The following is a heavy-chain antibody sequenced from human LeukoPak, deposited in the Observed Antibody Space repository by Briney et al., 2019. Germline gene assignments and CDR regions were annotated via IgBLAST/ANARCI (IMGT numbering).Heavy chain of an antibody. CDR1: GFTFSSYA. CDR2: ISGSGGST. J-gene: IGHJ4*02. D-gene: IGHD2-2*02. V-gene: IGHV3-23*01. Sequence: GGSLRLSCAASGFTFSSYAMSWVRQAPGKGLEWVSAISGSGGSTYYAASVKGRFTISRDNSKTTLYLQMNSLRAEDTAVYYCAKVRLYCSSTSCYNPQYYFDYWGQGTLVTVSS. CDR3: AKVRLYCSSTSCYNPQYYFDY.